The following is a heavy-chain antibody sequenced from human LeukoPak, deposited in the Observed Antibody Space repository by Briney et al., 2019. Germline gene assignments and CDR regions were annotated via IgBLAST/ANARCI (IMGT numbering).Heavy chain of an antibody. V-gene: IGHV4-59*01. D-gene: IGHD3-16*01. Sequence: SETLSLTCTVSGGSISSYYWSWIRQPPGKGLEWIGYIYYSGSTNYNPSLKSRVTISVDTSKNQFSLKLSSVTAADTAVYYCARAKWDDYVSFGFDPWGQGTLVTVSS. CDR3: ARAKWDDYVSFGFDP. J-gene: IGHJ5*02. CDR2: IYYSGST. CDR1: GGSISSYY.